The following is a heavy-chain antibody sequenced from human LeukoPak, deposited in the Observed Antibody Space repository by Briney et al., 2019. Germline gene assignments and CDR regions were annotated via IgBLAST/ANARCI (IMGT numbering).Heavy chain of an antibody. CDR3: ARDLRGTQLATMGY. D-gene: IGHD6-13*01. CDR1: GYTFTGYY. CDR2: INPNSGGT. V-gene: IGHV1-2*02. J-gene: IGHJ4*02. Sequence: ASVKVSCKASGYTFTGYYMHWVRQAPGQGLEWMGWINPNSGGTNYAQKFQGRVTMTRDTSISTAYMELSRLGSDDTAVYYCARDLRGTQLATMGYWGQGTLVTVSS.